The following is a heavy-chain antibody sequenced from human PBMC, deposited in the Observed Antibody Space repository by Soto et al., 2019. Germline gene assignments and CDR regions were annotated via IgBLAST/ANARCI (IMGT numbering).Heavy chain of an antibody. CDR2: IKSKSDGGAR. D-gene: IGHD1-1*01. Sequence: EVQVVESGGDLVKPGGSLRLSCVTSGFMFSSAWMSWVRQAPGKGLEWVGRIKSKSDGGARDYAAPVKCRFSISRDDSKNTVYLQMNSLRAEDTAVYYCVEGWNDFWGQGTLVTVSS. V-gene: IGHV3-15*01. CDR3: VEGWNDF. CDR1: GFMFSSAW. J-gene: IGHJ4*02.